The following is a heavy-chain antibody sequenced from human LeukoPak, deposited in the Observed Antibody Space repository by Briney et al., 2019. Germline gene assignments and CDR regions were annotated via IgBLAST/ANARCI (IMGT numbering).Heavy chain of an antibody. CDR3: ARDGYNPYFDY. J-gene: IGHJ4*02. V-gene: IGHV3-21*01. CDR1: GFSFSTYS. D-gene: IGHD5-24*01. CDR2: ISSRSSYI. Sequence: GGSLRLSCAASGFSFSTYSLNWVRQAPGKGLEWVSSISSRSSYIYYADSVKGRFTISRDNAKNSLFLQMNSLRAEDTAVYYCARDGYNPYFDYWGQGTLVTVSS.